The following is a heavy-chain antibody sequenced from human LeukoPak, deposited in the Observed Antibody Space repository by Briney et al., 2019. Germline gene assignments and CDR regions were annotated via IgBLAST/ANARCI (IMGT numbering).Heavy chain of an antibody. J-gene: IGHJ4*02. Sequence: SETLSLTCTVSGGSISSSSYYWGWIRQPPGKGLEWIGSFYYSGSTYYNPSLKSRVTISVDTSKNEFSLKLSSVTAADTAVYYCARDVPWGYWGQGTLVTVSS. D-gene: IGHD3-16*01. CDR1: GGSISSSSYY. CDR2: FYYSGST. CDR3: ARDVPWGY. V-gene: IGHV4-39*07.